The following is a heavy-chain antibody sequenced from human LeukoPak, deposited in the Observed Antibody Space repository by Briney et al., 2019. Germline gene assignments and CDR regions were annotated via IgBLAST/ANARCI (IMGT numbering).Heavy chain of an antibody. Sequence: SETLSLTCTVSGYSISSGYYWGWIRQPPGKGLEWIGSIYHSGSTYYNPSLKSRVTISVDTSKNQFSLKLSSVTAADTAVYYCVRTTLLNFDWSPDAFDIWGQGTMVTVSS. CDR2: IYHSGST. V-gene: IGHV4-38-2*02. CDR3: VRTTLLNFDWSPDAFDI. J-gene: IGHJ3*02. CDR1: GYSISSGYY. D-gene: IGHD3-9*01.